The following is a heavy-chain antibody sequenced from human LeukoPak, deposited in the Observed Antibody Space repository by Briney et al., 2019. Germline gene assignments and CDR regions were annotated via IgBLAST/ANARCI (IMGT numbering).Heavy chain of an antibody. CDR3: ARELLIYDFWSGYYDY. J-gene: IGHJ4*02. CDR1: GYTFTSYG. CDR2: ISAYNGNT. D-gene: IGHD3-3*01. V-gene: IGHV1-18*01. Sequence: ASVKVSCKASGYTFTSYGISWVRQAPGQGLEWMGWISAYNGNTNYAQKLQGRVTMTTDTSTSTAYMELRSLRSDDTAVYYCARELLIYDFWSGYYDYWGQGTLVTVSS.